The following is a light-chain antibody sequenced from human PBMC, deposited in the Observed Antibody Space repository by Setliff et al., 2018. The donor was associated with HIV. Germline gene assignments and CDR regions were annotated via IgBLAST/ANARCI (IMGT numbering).Light chain of an antibody. CDR1: ISDVGGYYY. CDR2: EVS. Sequence: QPALTQPASVSGSPGQSITISCTGSISDVGGYYYVSWYQQYPGKAPKVLIYEVSNRPSGISNRFSGSKSGNTASLTISGLQTEDEADYYCSSFSSRTLVVFGGGTKVTVL. CDR3: SSFSSRTLVV. J-gene: IGLJ2*01. V-gene: IGLV2-14*01.